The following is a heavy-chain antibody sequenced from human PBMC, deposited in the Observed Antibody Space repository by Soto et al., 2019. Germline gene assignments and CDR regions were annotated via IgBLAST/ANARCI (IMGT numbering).Heavy chain of an antibody. CDR2: ISYDGSNK. CDR1: GFTFSSYG. V-gene: IGHV3-30*18. CDR3: AKADINYNFWSGYVIDY. Sequence: GGSLRLSCAASGFTFSSYGMHWVRQAPDKGLEWVAVISYDGSNKYYADSVKGRFTISRDNSKNTLYLQMNSLRAEDTAVYYCAKADINYNFWSGYVIDYWGQGTLVTVPS. J-gene: IGHJ4*02. D-gene: IGHD3-3*01.